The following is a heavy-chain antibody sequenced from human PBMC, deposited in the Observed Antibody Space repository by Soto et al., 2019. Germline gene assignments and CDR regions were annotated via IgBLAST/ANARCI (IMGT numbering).Heavy chain of an antibody. CDR3: ARRYYDSSGYDY. CDR1: GYSFTSYW. CDR2: IDPSDSYT. Sequence: VGSLKISCRASGYSFTSYWIGWVRQMPGKGLEWMGRIDPSDSYTNYSPPFQGHVTISGXXXXXTXYXQXXXLKAXDTAMYYCARRYYDSSGYDYWGQGTLGTVSS. D-gene: IGHD3-22*01. V-gene: IGHV5-10-1*01. J-gene: IGHJ4*02.